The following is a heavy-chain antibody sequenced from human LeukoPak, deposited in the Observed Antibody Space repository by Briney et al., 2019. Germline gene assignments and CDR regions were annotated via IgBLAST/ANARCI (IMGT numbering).Heavy chain of an antibody. Sequence: ASVKVSCKASGYTFTGYYMHWVRQAPGQGLEWMGWINPNSGGTNYAQKFQGRVTMTRDTSISTAYMELSRLRSDDTAVYYCAGGSSWYINWFDPWGQGTLVTVSS. CDR2: INPNSGGT. D-gene: IGHD6-13*01. J-gene: IGHJ5*02. CDR3: AGGSSWYINWFDP. V-gene: IGHV1-2*02. CDR1: GYTFTGYY.